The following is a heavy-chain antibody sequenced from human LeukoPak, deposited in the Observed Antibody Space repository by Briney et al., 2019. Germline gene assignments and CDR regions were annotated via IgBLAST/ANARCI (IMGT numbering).Heavy chain of an antibody. CDR3: ARDSSAGGGNTFDY. CDR2: ISPDGGTT. V-gene: IGHV3-74*01. D-gene: IGHD3-16*01. CDR1: GFTFSRHW. Sequence: AGSLRLSCAASGFTFSRHWTHWVRQVQGKGLVWVSSISPDGGTTNYADSVKGRFTISRDNAKNTLYLQMNSLRGEDTAVYYCARDSSAGGGNTFDYWGQGTLVTVSS. J-gene: IGHJ4*02.